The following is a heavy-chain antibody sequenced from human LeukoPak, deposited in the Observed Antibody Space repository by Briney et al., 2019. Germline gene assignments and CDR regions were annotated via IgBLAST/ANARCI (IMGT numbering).Heavy chain of an antibody. CDR1: GDSVSSNSAA. CDR3: AGSGSYYRDSWFDP. Sequence: SQTLSLTCAISGDSVSSNSAAWNWIRQSPSRGLEWLGRTYYRSKWYNDYAVSVKSRITINPDTSKDQFSLQLNSVTPEDTAVYYCAGSGSYYRDSWFDPWGQGTLVTVSS. V-gene: IGHV6-1*01. D-gene: IGHD1-26*01. CDR2: TYYRSKWYN. J-gene: IGHJ5*02.